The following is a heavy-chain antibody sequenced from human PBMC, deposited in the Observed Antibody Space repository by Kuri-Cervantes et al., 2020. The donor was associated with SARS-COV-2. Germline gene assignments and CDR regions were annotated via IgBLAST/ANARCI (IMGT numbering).Heavy chain of an antibody. CDR1: GASFTLSA. Sequence: SVKVSCKTSGASFTLSAFSWVRQAPGRGLEWMGGIIPMLHKAHYAQKFQDRVTITADESTSTLYIDLNNLKSDDTAVYYCARGFDSPLDYWGQGTLVTVSS. J-gene: IGHJ4*02. CDR3: ARGFDSPLDY. D-gene: IGHD3-9*01. CDR2: IIPMLHKA. V-gene: IGHV1-69*10.